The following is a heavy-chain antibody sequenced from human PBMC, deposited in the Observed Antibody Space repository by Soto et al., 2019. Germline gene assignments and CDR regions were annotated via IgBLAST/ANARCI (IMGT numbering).Heavy chain of an antibody. CDR2: IYYSGST. J-gene: IGHJ6*02. V-gene: IGHV4-31*03. CDR1: GGSISSGGYY. CDR3: ARAGIGYCSSTSCYGMDV. D-gene: IGHD2-2*01. Sequence: SETLSLTCTVSGGSISSGGYYWSWIRQHPGKGLEWIGYIYYSGSTYYNPSLKSRVTMSVDTSKNQFSLKLSSVTAADTAVYYCARAGIGYCSSTSCYGMDVWGQGTTVTVSS.